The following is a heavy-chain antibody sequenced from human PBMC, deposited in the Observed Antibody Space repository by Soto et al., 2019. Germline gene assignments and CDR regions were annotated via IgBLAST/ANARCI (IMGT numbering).Heavy chain of an antibody. CDR3: ARDGSSAPLYSGYDFYYGMDV. Sequence: ASVKVSCKASGGTFSSYAISWVRQAPGQGLEWMGGIIPIFGTANYAQKFQGRVTITADESTSTAYMELSSLRSEDTAVYYCARDGSSAPLYSGYDFYYGMDVWGQGTTVTAP. J-gene: IGHJ6*02. D-gene: IGHD5-12*01. CDR2: IIPIFGTA. CDR1: GGTFSSYA. V-gene: IGHV1-69*13.